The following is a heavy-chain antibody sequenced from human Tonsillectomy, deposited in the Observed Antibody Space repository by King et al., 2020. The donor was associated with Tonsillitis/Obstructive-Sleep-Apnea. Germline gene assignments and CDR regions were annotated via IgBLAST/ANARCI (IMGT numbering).Heavy chain of an antibody. CDR3: ARDGGYFEDCDY. J-gene: IGHJ4*02. Sequence: QLVQSGAEVKKPGASVKVSCKTSGYIFTGYYMHWVRQAPGQGLEWMGWINTNSGGTKYAQKFQDWVTMTRDTSISTAYMEMGGLRLYVTAVYYCARDGGYFEDCDYWGQGTLVTVSS. V-gene: IGHV1-2*04. CDR2: INTNSGGT. CDR1: GYIFTGYY. D-gene: IGHD3-9*01.